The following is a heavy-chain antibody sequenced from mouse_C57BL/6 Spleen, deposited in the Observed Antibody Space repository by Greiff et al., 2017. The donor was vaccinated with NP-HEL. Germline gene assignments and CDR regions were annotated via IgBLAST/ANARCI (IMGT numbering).Heavy chain of an antibody. V-gene: IGHV2-5*01. CDR1: GFSLTSYG. CDR3: AKDSNYFYAMDY. CDR2: IWRGGST. Sequence: VMLVESGPGLVQPSQSLSITCTVSGFSLTSYGVHWVRQSPGKGLEWLGVIWRGGSTDYNAAFMSRLSITKDNSKSQVFFKMNSLQADDTAIYYCAKDSNYFYAMDYWGQGTSVTVSS. J-gene: IGHJ4*01. D-gene: IGHD2-5*01.